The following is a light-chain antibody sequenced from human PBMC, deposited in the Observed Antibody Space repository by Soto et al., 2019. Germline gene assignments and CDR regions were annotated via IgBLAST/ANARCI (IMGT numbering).Light chain of an antibody. J-gene: IGKJ1*01. CDR1: QSVSSSY. V-gene: IGKV3-20*01. CDR3: QQYGSSGT. CDR2: GAS. Sequence: VLTQSAGALSLSPGKIATLSCRASQSVSSSYLAWYQQKPGQAPRILIYGASNRATGIPDRFSGGGSGTDFTLTSRRLEPDYVAVYYCQQYGSSGTLGQGTKVDIK.